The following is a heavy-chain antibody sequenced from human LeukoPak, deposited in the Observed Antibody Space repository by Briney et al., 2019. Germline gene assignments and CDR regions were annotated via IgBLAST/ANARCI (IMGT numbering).Heavy chain of an antibody. J-gene: IGHJ6*04. CDR2: INYSGST. Sequence: SETLSLTCTVSGGSISSYYWSWIRQPPGKGLEWIGYINYSGSTNYNPSLKSRVTISVDTSKNQFSLKLSSVTAADTAVYYCAGAQVVLYTDDYGDYRNYYGMDVWGKGTTVTVSS. V-gene: IGHV4-59*01. CDR1: GGSISSYY. D-gene: IGHD4-17*01. CDR3: AGAQVVLYTDDYGDYRNYYGMDV.